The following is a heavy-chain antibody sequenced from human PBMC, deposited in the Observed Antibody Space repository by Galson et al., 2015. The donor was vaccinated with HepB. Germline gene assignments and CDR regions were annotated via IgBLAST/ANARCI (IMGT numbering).Heavy chain of an antibody. CDR2: ISYGGSNK. CDR1: GFTFSSYG. V-gene: IGHV3-30*18. Sequence: SLRLSCAASGFTFSSYGMHWVRQAPGKGLEWVAVISYGGSNKYYADSVKGRFTISRDNSKNTLYLQMNSLRAEDTAVYYCAKWNMVGSSWYWGPYYYYYMDVWGKGTTVTVSS. CDR3: AKWNMVGSSWYWGPYYYYYMDV. J-gene: IGHJ6*03. D-gene: IGHD6-13*01.